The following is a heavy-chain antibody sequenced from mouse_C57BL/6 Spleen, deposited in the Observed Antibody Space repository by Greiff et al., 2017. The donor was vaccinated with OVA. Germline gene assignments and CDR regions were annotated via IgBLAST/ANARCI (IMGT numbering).Heavy chain of an antibody. CDR2: IDPSDSYT. CDR3: ARVRGYGSSSGDYLDY. J-gene: IGHJ2*01. CDR1: GYTFTSYW. V-gene: IGHV1-59*01. Sequence: QVQLQQPGAELVRPGTSVKLSCKASGYTFTSYWMHWVKQRPGQGLEWIGVIDPSDSYTNYNQKFKGKATLTVDTSSSTAYMQLSSLTSEGSAGYYCARVRGYGSSSGDYLDYWGQGTTLTVSS. D-gene: IGHD1-1*01.